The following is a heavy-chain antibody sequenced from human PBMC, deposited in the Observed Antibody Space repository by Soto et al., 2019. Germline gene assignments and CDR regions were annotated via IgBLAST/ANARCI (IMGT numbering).Heavy chain of an antibody. Sequence: PSETLSLTCRVSDGSMNSDSSYWGWIRQPPGKGLEWIGVINHSGSTYHNLSLKGRVTISLDMSKKQISLKLSSVTTADTATYFCARLQLVQKVIDYWGQGTLVTVSS. CDR2: INHSGST. D-gene: IGHD1-1*01. J-gene: IGHJ4*02. CDR3: ARLQLVQKVIDY. CDR1: DGSMNSDSSY. V-gene: IGHV4-39*07.